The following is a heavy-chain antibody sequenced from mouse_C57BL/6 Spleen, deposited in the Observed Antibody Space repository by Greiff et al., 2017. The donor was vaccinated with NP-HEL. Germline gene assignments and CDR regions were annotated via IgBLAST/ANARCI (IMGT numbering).Heavy chain of an antibody. V-gene: IGHV1-7*01. CDR3: ARGAYDYDGDWYFDV. J-gene: IGHJ1*03. Sequence: QVQLKASGAELAKPGASVKLSCKASGYTFTSYWMHWVKQRPGQGLEWIGYINPSSGYTKYNQKFKDTATLTADKSSSTAYMQLSSLTYEDSAVYYCARGAYDYDGDWYFDVWGTGTTVTVSS. CDR1: GYTFTSYW. CDR2: INPSSGYT. D-gene: IGHD2-4*01.